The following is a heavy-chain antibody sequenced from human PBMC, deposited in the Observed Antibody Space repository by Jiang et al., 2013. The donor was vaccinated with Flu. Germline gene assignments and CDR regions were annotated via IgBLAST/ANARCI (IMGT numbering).Heavy chain of an antibody. CDR1: GYRFTGYF. CDR2: LNPKSGDT. J-gene: IGHJ4*02. D-gene: IGHD2-2*03. CDR3: ARPLDNXGLF. Sequence: GASVKVSCKASGYRFTGYFIHWVRQAPGQGLEWMGRLNPKSGDTKHAQKFQGRVTLTSDTSTNTAYMELTRLTADDTAVYFCARPLDNXGLFWGQGTLVTVSS. V-gene: IGHV1-2*06.